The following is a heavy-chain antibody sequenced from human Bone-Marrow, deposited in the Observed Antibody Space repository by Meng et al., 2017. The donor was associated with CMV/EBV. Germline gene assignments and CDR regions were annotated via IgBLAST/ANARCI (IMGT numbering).Heavy chain of an antibody. J-gene: IGHJ4*02. CDR2: IYYSGST. Sequence: GSLRLSCTVSGDSVSSDSHSWSWIRQPPGKGLEWIGYIYYSGSTNYNPSLKSRVTISVDTSKNQFSLKLSSVTAADTAVYYCARDNSSSWSRRGYYFDYWGQGTRVTVSS. CDR3: ARDNSSSWSRRGYYFDY. V-gene: IGHV4-61*01. D-gene: IGHD6-13*01. CDR1: GDSVSSDSHS.